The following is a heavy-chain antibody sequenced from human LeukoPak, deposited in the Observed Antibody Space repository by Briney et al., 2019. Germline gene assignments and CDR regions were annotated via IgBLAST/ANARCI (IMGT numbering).Heavy chain of an antibody. D-gene: IGHD2-2*01. CDR2: ISAYNGNT. CDR1: GYTFTSYG. CDR3: ARKGYCSSTSCYGQEFDY. Sequence: GASVKVSCKASGYTFTSYGISCVRQAPGQGLEWMGWISAYNGNTNYAQKLQGRVTMTTDTSTSTAYMELRSLRSDDTAVYYCARKGYCSSTSCYGQEFDYWGQGTLVTVSS. V-gene: IGHV1-18*01. J-gene: IGHJ4*02.